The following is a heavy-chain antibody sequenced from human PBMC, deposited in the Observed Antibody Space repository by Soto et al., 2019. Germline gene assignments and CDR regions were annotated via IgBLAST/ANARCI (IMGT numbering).Heavy chain of an antibody. D-gene: IGHD3-10*01. V-gene: IGHV3-53*01. CDR3: AKDGSSRSFQH. CDR2: IYGGDST. J-gene: IGHJ1*01. Sequence: GGSLRLSCAASGFTVSSYYMSWVRQAPGKGLEWVSIIYGGDSTNYADSVKGRFTISRDNSKNTVYLQMNSLRAEGTAVYYCAKDGSSRSFQHWGQGTLVTVSS. CDR1: GFTVSSYY.